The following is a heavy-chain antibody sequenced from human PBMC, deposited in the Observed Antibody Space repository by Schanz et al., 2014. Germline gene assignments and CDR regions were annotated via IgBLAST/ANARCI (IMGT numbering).Heavy chain of an antibody. D-gene: IGHD5-12*01. J-gene: IGHJ3*01. V-gene: IGHV3-23*04. Sequence: EVQLVESGGGLVQPGGSLRLSCAASGFTLTSYALTWVRQAPGKGLEWVAGISGSGGSTDYAASVKGRFIIPRDNSKNMVFLQMNSLRVEDTAIYYCARDEGKDGYNLAFDVWGQGTVVTVSS. CDR1: GFTLTSYA. CDR3: ARDEGKDGYNLAFDV. CDR2: ISGSGGST.